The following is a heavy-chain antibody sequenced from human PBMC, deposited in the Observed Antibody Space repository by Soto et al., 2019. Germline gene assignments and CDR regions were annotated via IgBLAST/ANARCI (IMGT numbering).Heavy chain of an antibody. V-gene: IGHV3-23*01. CDR1: GSISTTTP. CDR2: ISGRGTNT. CDR3: ATSFRYFDN. Sequence: GGSLRLSCAASGSISTTTPLSWVRQAPGKGLEWVSTISGRGTNTYYADSVKGRFIISRDNLKNTVNLQMNGLGVEDTAIYYCATSFRYFDNWGQGTRVTVSS. J-gene: IGHJ4*02.